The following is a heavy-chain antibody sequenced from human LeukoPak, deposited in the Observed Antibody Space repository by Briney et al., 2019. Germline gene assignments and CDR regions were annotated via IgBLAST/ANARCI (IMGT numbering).Heavy chain of an antibody. CDR1: GGPISSGRYY. D-gene: IGHD3-3*01. J-gene: IGHJ4*02. Sequence: SETLSLTCTVSGGPISSGRYYWSWIPQPAGKGLEWIGRIYTSGSTNYNPSLKSRVTISVDTSKIQFSLKLSSVTAADTAVYYCARGRGSNYDFWSGYYTGVFDYWGQGTLVTVSS. CDR3: ARGRGSNYDFWSGYYTGVFDY. CDR2: IYTSGST. V-gene: IGHV4-61*02.